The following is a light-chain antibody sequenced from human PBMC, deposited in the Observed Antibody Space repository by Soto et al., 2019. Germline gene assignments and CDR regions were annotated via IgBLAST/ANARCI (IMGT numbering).Light chain of an antibody. CDR3: QQYGSSLFA. Sequence: EIVLTQSPGTLSLSPGERATFSCSASQSVSSNYLAWYQQKPGQAPRLLIYGASSRATGIPDRFSGSGSGTDFTLTISRLEPEDFAVYYCQQYGSSLFAFGGGTKVDIK. J-gene: IGKJ4*01. CDR2: GAS. CDR1: QSVSSNY. V-gene: IGKV3-20*01.